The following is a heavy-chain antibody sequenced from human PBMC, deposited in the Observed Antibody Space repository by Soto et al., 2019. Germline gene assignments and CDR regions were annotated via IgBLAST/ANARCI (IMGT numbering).Heavy chain of an antibody. D-gene: IGHD3-16*01. CDR1: VGSVSSGSHY. CDR2: IYYSGST. CDR3: ATASSITHYYCMQV. J-gene: IGHJ6*01. Sequence: SETLSLTCTFSVGSVSSGSHYCTWIRQPPGKGLEWIGNIYYSGSTNYNPSLKSRVTISVDTSKNQFSLKLSSVTAADSAVYYCATASSITHYYCMQVLGQGTTGTVSS. V-gene: IGHV4-61*01.